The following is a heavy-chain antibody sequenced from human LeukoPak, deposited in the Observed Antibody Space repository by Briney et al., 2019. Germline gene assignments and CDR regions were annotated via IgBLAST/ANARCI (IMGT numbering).Heavy chain of an antibody. D-gene: IGHD3-16*01. J-gene: IGHJ4*02. Sequence: GRSLRLSCAASGFTFDDYAMHWVRQAPGKGLEWVSGISWNSGSIGYADSVKGRFTISRDNAKNSLYLQMNSLRAEDMALYYCAKDCRGTFYYFDYWGQGALVTVSS. V-gene: IGHV3-9*03. CDR3: AKDCRGTFYYFDY. CDR2: ISWNSGSI. CDR1: GFTFDDYA.